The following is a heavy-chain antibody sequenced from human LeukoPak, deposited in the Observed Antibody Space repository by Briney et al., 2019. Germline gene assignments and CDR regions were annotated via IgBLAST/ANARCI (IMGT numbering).Heavy chain of an antibody. CDR3: ARDLLAGDRGDYMDV. CDR2: INPNSGGT. D-gene: IGHD7-27*01. J-gene: IGHJ6*03. V-gene: IGHV1-2*02. CDR1: GYTFTSYY. Sequence: GASVKVSCKASGYTFTSYYMHWVRQAPGQGLEWMGWINPNSGGTNYAQKFQGRVTMTRDTSISTAYMELSRLRSDDTAVYYCARDLLAGDRGDYMDVWGKGTTVTISS.